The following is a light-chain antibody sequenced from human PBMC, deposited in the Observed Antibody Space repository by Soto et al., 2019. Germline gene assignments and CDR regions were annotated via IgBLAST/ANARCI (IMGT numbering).Light chain of an antibody. V-gene: IGKV1-5*01. J-gene: IGKJ1*01. Sequence: DIQMTQSPSTLSASVGDRVTLTCLASQSISNWLAWYQQKPGKAPKVLIYDASSLESGVPSRFSGSGSGTEFTLTISSLQPDDFATYYCQQYNSYPWTFGQGTKVDI. CDR2: DAS. CDR3: QQYNSYPWT. CDR1: QSISNW.